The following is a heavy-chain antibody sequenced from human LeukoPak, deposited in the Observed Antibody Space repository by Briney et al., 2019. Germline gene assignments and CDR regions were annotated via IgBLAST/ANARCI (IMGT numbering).Heavy chain of an antibody. D-gene: IGHD3-10*01. CDR1: GYTFTSYY. CDR3: ARDFYGSGTPPTGFDY. J-gene: IGHJ4*02. Sequence: APVKVSCKASGYTFTSYYMHWVRQAPGQGLEWMGIINPSGGSTSYAQKFQGRVTMTRDTSTSTVYMELSSLRSEDTAVYYCARDFYGSGTPPTGFDYWGQGTLVTVSS. V-gene: IGHV1-46*01. CDR2: INPSGGST.